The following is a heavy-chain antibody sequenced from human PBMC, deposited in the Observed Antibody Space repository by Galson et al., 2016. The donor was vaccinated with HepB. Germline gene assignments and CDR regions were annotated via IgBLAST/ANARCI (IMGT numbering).Heavy chain of an antibody. J-gene: IGHJ5*02. D-gene: IGHD2-15*01. CDR3: ARDTVATWRSGWFDP. CDR1: GGSFSGYH. V-gene: IGHV4-34*01. CDR2: INHSGST. Sequence: ETLSLTCGVYGGSFSGYHWSWIRQPPGKGLEWIGEINHSGSTNYNPSLKGRVTISVDMSKNQFSLNLTSVTAADTAVYYCARDTVATWRSGWFDPWGQGTLVTVSS.